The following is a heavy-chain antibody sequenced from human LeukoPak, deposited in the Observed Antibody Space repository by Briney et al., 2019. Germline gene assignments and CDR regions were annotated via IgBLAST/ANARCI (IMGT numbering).Heavy chain of an antibody. J-gene: IGHJ6*02. CDR1: GYTFTSYY. V-gene: IGHV1-46*01. Sequence: GASVKVSCKASGYTFTSYYMHWVRQAPGQGLEWMGIINPSGGSTSYAQKLQGRVTMTTDTSTSTAYMELRSLRSDDTAVYYCARDPHSSGYYYDMNYYYYGMDVWGQGTTVTVSS. CDR2: INPSGGST. D-gene: IGHD3-22*01. CDR3: ARDPHSSGYYYDMNYYYYGMDV.